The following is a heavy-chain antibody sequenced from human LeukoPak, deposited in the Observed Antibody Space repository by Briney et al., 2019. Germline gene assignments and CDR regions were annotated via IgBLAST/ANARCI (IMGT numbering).Heavy chain of an antibody. V-gene: IGHV3-74*01. CDR1: GFTFCRYW. CDR3: ARVNTGNWYFDL. Sequence: GGSLRLSCAASGFTFCRYWMHWVRQAPGKGLVWVSRINTDGSTTSYADSVRGRFTISRDNAENTVYLQMNSLGAEDTALYFCARVNTGNWYFDLWGRGTLVTVSS. J-gene: IGHJ2*01. CDR2: INTDGSTT. D-gene: IGHD3-10*01.